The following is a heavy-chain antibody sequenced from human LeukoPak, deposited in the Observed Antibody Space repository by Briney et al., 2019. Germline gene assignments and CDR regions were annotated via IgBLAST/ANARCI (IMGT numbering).Heavy chain of an antibody. D-gene: IGHD1-26*01. J-gene: IGHJ4*02. V-gene: IGHV3-23*01. CDR3: AKGEKWDVTPFDY. CDR1: GFTFTSYS. CDR2: ISGGGGST. Sequence: GGSLRLSCAASGFTFTSYSMNWVRQAPGKGLEWVSTISGGGGSTYYADSVKGRFTISRDNSKNTLYLQVNSLRAEDTAVYYCAKGEKWDVTPFDYWGQGTLVTVSS.